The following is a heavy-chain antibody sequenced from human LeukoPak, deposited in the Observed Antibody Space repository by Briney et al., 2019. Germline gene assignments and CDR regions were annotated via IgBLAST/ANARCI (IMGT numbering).Heavy chain of an antibody. D-gene: IGHD1-26*01. CDR3: AKGGAQV. CDR1: GFTFSSDA. V-gene: IGHV3-23*01. J-gene: IGHJ4*02. CDR2: ISSSGGST. Sequence: GSLSLSCAASGFTFSSDAMRWVRPAPGKGLEWVSAISSSGGSTYYSDSVRGRFIISRDSSKNTLYLQMNSLRAEDTAVYYCAKGGAQVGGQGTLVTVSS.